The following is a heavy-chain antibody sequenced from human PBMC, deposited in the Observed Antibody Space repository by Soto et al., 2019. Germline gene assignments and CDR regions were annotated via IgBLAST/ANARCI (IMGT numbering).Heavy chain of an antibody. CDR1: GLSFSSSW. J-gene: IGHJ4*02. CDR3: VRGRPVDY. CDR2: ISPDGSSK. V-gene: IGHV3-74*01. Sequence: GGSLRLSCVASGLSFSSSWVYWVRQAPGKGLVWVSRISPDGSSKSYADSVKGRFTLSRDNAKNTLYLQMDSLGVEDTAVYYCVRGRPVDYWGQGTLVTVSS.